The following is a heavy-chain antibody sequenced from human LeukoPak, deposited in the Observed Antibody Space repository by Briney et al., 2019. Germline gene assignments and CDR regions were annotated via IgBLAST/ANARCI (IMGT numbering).Heavy chain of an antibody. CDR1: GGSISSTSYY. J-gene: IGHJ4*02. Sequence: TPSETLSLTCTVSGGSISSTSYYWGWIRQPPGKGLEWIGSIYYSGSTYYNPSLKSRVTISVDTSKNQFSLKPSSVTAAETAVYYCARIRRGISNYWGQGTLVTVSS. V-gene: IGHV4-39*01. CDR2: IYYSGST. CDR3: ARIRRGISNY. D-gene: IGHD1-14*01.